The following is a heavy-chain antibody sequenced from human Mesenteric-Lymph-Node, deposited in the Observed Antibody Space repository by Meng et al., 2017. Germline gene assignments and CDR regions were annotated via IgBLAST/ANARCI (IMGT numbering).Heavy chain of an antibody. D-gene: IGHD3-10*01. Sequence: SETLSLTCTVSGGSISSSSYYWSWIRQPPGKGLEWIGYIYYSGNTNYNPSLKSRVTISVDTYKNQFSLKLSSVTAADTAVYYCASTGRGVSLPDYFCGIDDWGQGTTVTVSS. CDR1: GGSISSSSYY. V-gene: IGHV4-61*01. J-gene: IGHJ6*02. CDR2: IYYSGNT. CDR3: ASTGRGVSLPDYFCGIDD.